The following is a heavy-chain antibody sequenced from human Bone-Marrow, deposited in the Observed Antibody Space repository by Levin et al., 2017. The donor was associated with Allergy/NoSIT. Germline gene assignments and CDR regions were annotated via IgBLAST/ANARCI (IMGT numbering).Heavy chain of an antibody. V-gene: IGHV3-74*01. CDR1: GFTFSSSW. D-gene: IGHD6-19*01. J-gene: IGHJ4*02. Sequence: LSLTCAASGFTFSSSWMHWVRQAPGKGLVWVSRINSDGSSTSYADSVKGRFTISRDNAKNTLYLQMNSLRAEDTAVYYCARAIAVAGTVDYWGQGTLVTVSS. CDR3: ARAIAVAGTVDY. CDR2: INSDGSST.